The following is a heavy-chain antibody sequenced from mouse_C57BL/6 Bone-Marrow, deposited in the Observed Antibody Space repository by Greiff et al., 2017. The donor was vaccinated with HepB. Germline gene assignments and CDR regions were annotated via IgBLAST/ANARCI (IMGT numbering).Heavy chain of an antibody. CDR1: GYSFTGYF. V-gene: IGHV1-20*01. CDR2: INPYNGDT. Sequence: VQLKQSGPELVKPGDSVKISCKASGYSFTGYFMNWVMQSHGKSLEWIGRINPYNGDTFYNQKFKGKATLTVDKSSSTAHMELRSLTSEDSAVYYCARRLRSQPTAPYAMDYWGQGTSVTVSS. J-gene: IGHJ4*01. CDR3: ARRLRSQPTAPYAMDY. D-gene: IGHD1-1*01.